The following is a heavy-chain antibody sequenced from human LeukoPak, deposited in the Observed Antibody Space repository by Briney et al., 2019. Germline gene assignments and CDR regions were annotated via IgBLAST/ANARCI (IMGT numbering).Heavy chain of an antibody. Sequence: GASVKVSCKVSGYTLTELSMHWVRQAPGKGREGMGGFDPDDGDTIYAQKFQGRVTMTEDTSTDTAYMELSSLRSEDTAVYYCATGSARVGAAPIDYWGQGTLVTVSS. CDR2: FDPDDGDT. V-gene: IGHV1-24*01. J-gene: IGHJ4*02. CDR1: GYTLTELS. CDR3: ATGSARVGAAPIDY. D-gene: IGHD1-26*01.